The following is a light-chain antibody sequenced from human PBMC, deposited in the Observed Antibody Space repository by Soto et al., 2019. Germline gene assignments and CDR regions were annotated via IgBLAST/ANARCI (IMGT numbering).Light chain of an antibody. Sequence: DIQITQSPSSLSASVGGRVTITCRASESIARHLNWYQQKPGRAPNLLIYAASSLQNGVPSRFRGGGSGTDFTLTISNLQPEDFATYYCQQTYSTLSITFGQGTRLEIK. CDR2: AAS. CDR1: ESIARH. V-gene: IGKV1-39*01. J-gene: IGKJ5*01. CDR3: QQTYSTLSIT.